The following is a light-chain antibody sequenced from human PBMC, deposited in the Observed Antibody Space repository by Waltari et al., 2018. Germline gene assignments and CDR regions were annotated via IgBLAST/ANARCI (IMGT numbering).Light chain of an antibody. J-gene: IGLJ2*01. Sequence: QSALTQPASVSGSPGQSITISCTGTSRTVGAYNSIPWYQQHPGKAPKLMIYDVTNRPSGVSHRFSGSKSGNTASLTSSGLQAEDEADYYCSSYTRTSTVIFGGGTKLTVL. V-gene: IGLV2-14*03. CDR1: SRTVGAYNS. CDR2: DVT. CDR3: SSYTRTSTVI.